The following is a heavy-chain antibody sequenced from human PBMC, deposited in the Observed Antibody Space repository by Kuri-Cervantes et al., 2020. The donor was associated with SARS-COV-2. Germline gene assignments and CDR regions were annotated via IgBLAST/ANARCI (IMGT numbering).Heavy chain of an antibody. CDR1: GFNFSRTD. D-gene: IGHD3-22*01. V-gene: IGHV3-30*03. J-gene: IGHJ4*02. CDR3: ARDQTYYYDSSGYPGDY. CDR2: ISYDGKNK. Sequence: GESLKISCAASGFNFSRTDMHWVRQAPGKGLEWVAFISYDGKNKKCIASGKGRFTISRDNSQNTLYLQMNSLRDEDTAVYYCARDQTYYYDSSGYPGDYWGQGTLVTVSS.